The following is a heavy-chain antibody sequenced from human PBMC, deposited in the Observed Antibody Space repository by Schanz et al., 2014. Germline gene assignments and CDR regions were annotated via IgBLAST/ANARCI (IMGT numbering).Heavy chain of an antibody. CDR3: AKGSFGELSAFEI. V-gene: IGHV3-23*01. Sequence: EVQLLESGGGLVQPGGSLRLSCAASGFTFSSYAMSWVRQAPGKGLEWVSAISGSGGSTYYADSVKGRFTISRDNSNKTVDLQMNSLRAEDTAVYYCAKGSFGELSAFEIWGQGTMVTVSS. J-gene: IGHJ3*02. D-gene: IGHD3-10*01. CDR1: GFTFSSYA. CDR2: ISGSGGST.